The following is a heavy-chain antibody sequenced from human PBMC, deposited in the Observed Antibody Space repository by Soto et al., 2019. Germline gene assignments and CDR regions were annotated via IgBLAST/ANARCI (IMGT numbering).Heavy chain of an antibody. CDR1: GFTFEHYA. V-gene: IGHV3-9*01. D-gene: IGHD3-10*01. Sequence: PGGSVRLSCVASGFTFEHYAMHWVRQALGKGLEWVSGISWNSGLIGYANPVKGRFTISRDSAENSLYLQMNSLRVEDTAFYYCAKDTLREGVITPGPFDYWGQGALVTVSS. J-gene: IGHJ4*02. CDR2: ISWNSGLI. CDR3: AKDTLREGVITPGPFDY.